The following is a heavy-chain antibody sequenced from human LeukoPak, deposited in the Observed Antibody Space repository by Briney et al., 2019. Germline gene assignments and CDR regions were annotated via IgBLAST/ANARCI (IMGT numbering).Heavy chain of an antibody. CDR2: ISWNSGSI. CDR3: AKDDGGSVAGGNFDY. D-gene: IGHD6-19*01. J-gene: IGHJ4*02. CDR1: GFTFDDYA. Sequence: GGSLRLSCAASGFTFDDYAMHWVRQAPGKGLEWVSGISWNSGSIGYADSVKGRFTISRDNAKNSLYLQMNSLRAEDTALYYCAKDDGGSVAGGNFDYWGQGTLVTVPS. V-gene: IGHV3-9*01.